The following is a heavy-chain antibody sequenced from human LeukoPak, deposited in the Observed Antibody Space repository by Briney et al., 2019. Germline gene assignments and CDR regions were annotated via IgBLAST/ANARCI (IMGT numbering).Heavy chain of an antibody. Sequence: SETLALTCTVSGGSISSGNYYWSWILQHPGKGLEWIGYIHHSGDTYYNPSLKSRVSISVDTSKNQFSLKLSSVTAADTAVYYCARASVVTATDYWGQGALVTVSS. D-gene: IGHD2-21*02. CDR3: ARASVVTATDY. J-gene: IGHJ4*02. V-gene: IGHV4-30-4*01. CDR1: GGSISSGNYY. CDR2: IHHSGDT.